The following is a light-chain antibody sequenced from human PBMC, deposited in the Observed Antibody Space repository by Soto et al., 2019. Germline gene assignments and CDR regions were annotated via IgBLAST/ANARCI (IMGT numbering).Light chain of an antibody. CDR1: QSVSSH. Sequence: VTVAVSTGDIATLHRRASQSVSSHLALYQQKPGQAPGLIIYAASTRATGTPVRFGGSGSETEFTLTTRSLQSEDFALYYCHQSNYWPWTVAQGTKVDIK. J-gene: IGKJ1*01. V-gene: IGKV3-15*01. CDR2: AAS. CDR3: HQSNYWPWT.